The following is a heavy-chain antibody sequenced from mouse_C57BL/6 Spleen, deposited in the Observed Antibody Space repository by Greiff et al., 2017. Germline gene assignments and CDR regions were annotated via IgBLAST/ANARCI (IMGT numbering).Heavy chain of an antibody. CDR2: INPNNGGT. Sequence: EVKLMESGPELVKPGASVKMSCKASGYTFTDYNMHWVKQSHGKSLEWIGYINPNNGGTSYNQKFKGNATLTVNKSSSTAYMELRSLTSEDSAVYYCARLVTYYYAMDYWGQGTSVTVSS. D-gene: IGHD2-2*01. J-gene: IGHJ4*01. V-gene: IGHV1-22*01. CDR3: ARLVTYYYAMDY. CDR1: GYTFTDYN.